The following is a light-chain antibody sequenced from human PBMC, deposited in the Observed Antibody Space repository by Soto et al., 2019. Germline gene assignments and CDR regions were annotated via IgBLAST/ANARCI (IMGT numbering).Light chain of an antibody. CDR2: DVS. CDR1: SSDIGVYNY. CDR3: CSYAGIYTLI. Sequence: QSALTQPRSVSGSPGQSVTISCTGTSSDIGVYNYVSWYQQHPGKAPKLMIYDVSKRPSGVPDRFSGSKSGNTASLTISGLQAEDEADYYCCSYAGIYTLIFGGGTKLTVL. J-gene: IGLJ2*01. V-gene: IGLV2-11*01.